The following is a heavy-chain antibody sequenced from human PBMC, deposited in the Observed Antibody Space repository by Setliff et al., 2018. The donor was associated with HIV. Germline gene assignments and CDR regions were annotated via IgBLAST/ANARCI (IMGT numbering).Heavy chain of an antibody. V-gene: IGHV4-39*01. D-gene: IGHD3-3*01. Sequence: PSETLSLTCTVSGHSISSSNYYWGWIRQPPGKGLEWIGGIYYSGSTYYNPSLKSRVTISVDTSKNQFSLKLRSVTAADTAVYYCARHVVVFGVVIIVDYYMDVWGKGTTVTVSS. J-gene: IGHJ6*03. CDR1: GHSISSSNYY. CDR2: IYYSGST. CDR3: ARHVVVFGVVIIVDYYMDV.